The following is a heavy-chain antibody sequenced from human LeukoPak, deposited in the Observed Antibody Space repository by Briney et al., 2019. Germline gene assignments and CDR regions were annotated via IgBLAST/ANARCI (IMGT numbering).Heavy chain of an antibody. CDR2: IYYSGST. D-gene: IGHD2-2*02. CDR3: ARYDCSSTSCYRVALNWFDP. CDR1: GGSISSSSYY. J-gene: IGHJ5*02. Sequence: SETLSLTCTVSGGSISSSSYYWGWIRQPPGKGLEWIGSIYYSGSTYYNPSLKSRVTISVDTSKNQFSLKLSSVTAADTAVYYCARYDCSSTSCYRVALNWFDPWGQGTLVTVSS. V-gene: IGHV4-39*01.